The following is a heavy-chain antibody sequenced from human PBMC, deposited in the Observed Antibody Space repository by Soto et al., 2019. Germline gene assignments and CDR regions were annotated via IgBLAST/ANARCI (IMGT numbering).Heavy chain of an antibody. CDR3: ARGDIVDVVADYGMNV. D-gene: IGHD2-15*01. CDR2: LNPKSGGT. J-gene: IGHJ6*02. V-gene: IGHV1-2*02. CDR1: GYTFTGYY. Sequence: ASVKVSCKASGYTFTGYYLHWVRQAPGQVLELLGWLNPKSGGTNYAQKFQGRVTMTRGTAVSAAYMELSRLRSDDTAVYYCARGDIVDVVADYGMNVWGQGTTVTVS.